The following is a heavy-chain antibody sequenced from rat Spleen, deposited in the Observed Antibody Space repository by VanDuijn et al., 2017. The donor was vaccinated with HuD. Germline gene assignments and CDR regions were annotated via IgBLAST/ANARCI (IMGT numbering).Heavy chain of an antibody. D-gene: IGHD1-1*01. CDR3: ERELKWWRYFDY. CDR2: IIYGGSRT. V-gene: IGHV5-46*01. CDR1: GFTFSSFP. J-gene: IGHJ2*01. Sequence: EVQLVESGGGLVQPGRSLKLSCAASGFTFSSFPMAWVRQAPKKGLEWVATIIYGGSRTYYRDSVKGRFTISRDNAKDTVDMQLSSLRSEDTAMYFCERELKWWRYFDYWGQGVMVTVSS.